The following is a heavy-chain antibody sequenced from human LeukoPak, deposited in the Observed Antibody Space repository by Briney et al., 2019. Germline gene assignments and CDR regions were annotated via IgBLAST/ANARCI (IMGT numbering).Heavy chain of an antibody. V-gene: IGHV1-8*01. CDR2: MNPNT. Sequence: ASVKVSCKDSGYTFGSYDINWVRQATGQGLEWMGWMNPNTGYAQKFQGRVTMTRDTSISTAYMELRSLRSEDTAVYYCAKGGTMVRGVNPLGDHGMDVWGQGTTVTVSS. CDR3: AKGGTMVRGVNPLGDHGMDV. J-gene: IGHJ6*02. D-gene: IGHD3-10*01. CDR1: GYTFGSYD.